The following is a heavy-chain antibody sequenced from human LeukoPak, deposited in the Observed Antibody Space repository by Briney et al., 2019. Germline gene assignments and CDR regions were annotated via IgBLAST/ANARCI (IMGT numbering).Heavy chain of an antibody. Sequence: GGSLRLSCAASGFTFSSYSMNWVRQAPGKGLEWVSSISSSSSYIYYADSVKGRFTISRDNAKNSLYLQMNSLRAEDTAVYYCARYFGILWFGEYGMDVWGQGTTVTVSS. CDR1: GFTFSSYS. CDR3: ARYFGILWFGEYGMDV. D-gene: IGHD3-10*01. CDR2: ISSSSSYI. J-gene: IGHJ6*02. V-gene: IGHV3-21*01.